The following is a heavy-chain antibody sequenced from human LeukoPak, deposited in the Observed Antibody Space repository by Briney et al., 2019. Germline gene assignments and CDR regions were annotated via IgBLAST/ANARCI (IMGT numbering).Heavy chain of an antibody. V-gene: IGHV3-30*18. CDR1: GFTFSSYG. CDR2: ISYDGSNK. J-gene: IGHJ6*03. Sequence: GGSLRLSCAASGFTFSSYGMHWVRQAPGKGLEWVAVISYDGSNKYYADSVKGRFTISRDNSKNTLYLQMNSLRAEDTAVYYCAKEGDIVLMVYALYYMDVWGKGTTVTVSS. D-gene: IGHD2-8*01. CDR3: AKEGDIVLMVYALYYMDV.